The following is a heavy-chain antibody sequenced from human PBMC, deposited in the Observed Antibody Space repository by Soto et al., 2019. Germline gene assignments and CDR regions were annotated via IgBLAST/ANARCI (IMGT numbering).Heavy chain of an antibody. CDR1: GYSFTSYW. V-gene: IGHV5-51*01. CDR2: IYPGDSDT. CDR3: ARGPWGSYRSDLNYYFDY. D-gene: IGHD3-16*02. J-gene: IGHJ4*02. Sequence: PGESLKISCTGSGYSFTSYWIGWVRQMPGKGLEWMGIIYPGDSDTRYSPSFQGQVTISADKSISTAYLQWSSLKASDTAMYYCARGPWGSYRSDLNYYFDYWGQGTLVTVSS.